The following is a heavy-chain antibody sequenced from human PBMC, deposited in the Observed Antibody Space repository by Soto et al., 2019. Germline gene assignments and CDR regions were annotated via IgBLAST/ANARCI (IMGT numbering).Heavy chain of an antibody. J-gene: IGHJ4*02. CDR2: FTPIFTTT. D-gene: IGHD6-6*01. CDR3: ARPSGLLGQFSALVDY. CDR1: GGSFCNSA. V-gene: IGHV1-69*18. Sequence: QVQLVQSGSEVRRPGSSVKVSCKAPGGSFCNSAIAWVRQAPGQGLEWLGMFTPIFTTTNYAQKFKDRLPITPDGSTSTVYMELSGLKSEDTAVYFCARPSGLLGQFSALVDYWGQGTLVTVSS.